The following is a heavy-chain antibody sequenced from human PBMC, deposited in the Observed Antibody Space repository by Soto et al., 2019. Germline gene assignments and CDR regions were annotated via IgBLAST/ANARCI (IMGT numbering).Heavy chain of an antibody. J-gene: IGHJ5*02. CDR3: ARGRSVVVVPAAIDRYNWFDP. D-gene: IGHD2-2*02. CDR1: GGSFSGYY. Sequence: TLSLTCAVYGGSFSGYYWSWIRQPPGKGLEWIGEINHSGSTNYNPSLKSRVTISVDTSKNQFSLKLSSVTAADTAVYYCARGRSVVVVPAAIDRYNWFDPWGQGTLVTVSS. V-gene: IGHV4-34*01. CDR2: INHSGST.